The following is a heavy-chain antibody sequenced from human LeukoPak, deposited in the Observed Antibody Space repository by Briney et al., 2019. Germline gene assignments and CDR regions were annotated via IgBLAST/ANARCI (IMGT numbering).Heavy chain of an antibody. CDR1: GGSISSSSYY. CDR2: IYYSGST. Sequence: SETLSLTCTVSGGSISSSSYYWGWIRQPPRKGLEWIGSIYYSGSTYYNPSLKSRVTISVDTSKNQFSLKLSSVTAADTAVYYCARGSITMVRGVIITGGSWNYFDYWGQGTLVTVSS. CDR3: ARGSITMVRGVIITGGSWNYFDY. V-gene: IGHV4-39*07. D-gene: IGHD3-10*01. J-gene: IGHJ4*02.